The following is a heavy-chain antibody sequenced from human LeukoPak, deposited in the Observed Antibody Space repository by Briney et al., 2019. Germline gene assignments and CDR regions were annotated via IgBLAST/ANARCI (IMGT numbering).Heavy chain of an antibody. CDR2: IYYSGST. CDR1: GGSISSYY. J-gene: IGHJ4*02. V-gene: IGHV4-59*01. CDR3: ARDGPYYDKMLGY. D-gene: IGHD3-22*01. Sequence: SETLSLTCTVSGGSISSYYWSWIRQPPGKGLEWIGYIYYSGSTNYNPSLKSRVTISVDTSKNQFSLKLSSVTAADTAVYYCARDGPYYDKMLGYWGQGTLVTVSS.